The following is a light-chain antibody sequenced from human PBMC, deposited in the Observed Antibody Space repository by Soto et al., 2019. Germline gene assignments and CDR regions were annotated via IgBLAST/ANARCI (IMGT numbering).Light chain of an antibody. CDR3: QQYGDSPET. Sequence: EIALTQSPGTLSLSPGKRATLSCRASQSVRSRYLAWYQQKPGQTPRLLIYDASSRAAGIPDRFSGSGSGTDFTLTISRLEPEDFAVYYCQQYGDSPETFGQGTKVEIK. CDR1: QSVRSRY. V-gene: IGKV3-20*01. CDR2: DAS. J-gene: IGKJ1*01.